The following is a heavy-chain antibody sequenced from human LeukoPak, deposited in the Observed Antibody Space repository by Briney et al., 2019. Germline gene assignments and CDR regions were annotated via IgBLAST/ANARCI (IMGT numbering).Heavy chain of an antibody. D-gene: IGHD2-15*01. V-gene: IGHV3-23*01. CDR1: GFTFTNYA. J-gene: IGHJ4*02. CDR3: VRHDSFIPF. CDR2: ISDTYATK. Sequence: GGSLRLSCAASGFTFTNYARTWVRQAPGKGLEWVSSISDTYATKHYAESVKGRCTISRNNTKNTVHLQFNVLAAEATAGYCVVRHDSFIPFWGQGTLVTVSS.